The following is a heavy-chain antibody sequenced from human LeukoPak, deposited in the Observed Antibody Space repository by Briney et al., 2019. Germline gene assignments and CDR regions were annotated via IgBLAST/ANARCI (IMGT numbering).Heavy chain of an antibody. Sequence: ASVKVSCKASGYTFTSYDFNWLRQATGQGPEWMGWMNPNSGATGYAQKFQGRVTMTEDTSTDTAYMELSSLRSEDTAVYYCATDVVVPAAMCFDYWGQGTLVTVSS. J-gene: IGHJ4*02. CDR2: MNPNSGAT. CDR3: ATDVVVPAAMCFDY. CDR1: GYTFTSYD. D-gene: IGHD2-2*01. V-gene: IGHV1-8*01.